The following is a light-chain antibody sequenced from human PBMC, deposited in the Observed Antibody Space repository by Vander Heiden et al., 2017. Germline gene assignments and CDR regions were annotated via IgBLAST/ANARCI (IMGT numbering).Light chain of an antibody. J-gene: IGKJ1*01. CDR2: EAS. V-gene: IGKV1-13*02. CDR1: QSIGSS. CDR3: QQFNSYTWT. Sequence: AIQLSQSPSSLSASVGDRVTITCRASQSIGSSLAWYQQKPGKAPKLLIYEASSLESGVPSRFSGSGSGTDFTLTISSLQPEDFATYYCQQFNSYTWTFGQGTKVEIK.